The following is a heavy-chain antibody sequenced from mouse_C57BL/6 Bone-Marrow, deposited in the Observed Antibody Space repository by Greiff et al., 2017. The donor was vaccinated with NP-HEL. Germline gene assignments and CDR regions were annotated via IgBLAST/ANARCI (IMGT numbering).Heavy chain of an antibody. V-gene: IGHV1-69*01. CDR2: IDPSDSYT. Sequence: QVQLQQPGAELVMPGASVKLSCKASGYTFTSYWMHWVKQRPGQGLEWIGEIDPSDSYTNYNQKFKGKSTLTVDESSSPAYMQLSSLTSEDSAVYYCAKGYYGSSFYWYFDVWGTGTTVTVSS. CDR3: AKGYYGSSFYWYFDV. D-gene: IGHD1-1*01. J-gene: IGHJ1*03. CDR1: GYTFTSYW.